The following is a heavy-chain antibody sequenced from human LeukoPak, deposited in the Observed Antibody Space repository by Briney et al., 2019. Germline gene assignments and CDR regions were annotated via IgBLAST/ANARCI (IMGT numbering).Heavy chain of an antibody. CDR3: ASNVNLFGDVFRFSDCFSN. V-gene: IGHV1-24*01. CDR2: FDPEDGET. D-gene: IGHD3-3*01. Sequence: GASVKVSCTVSGYTLSQLSIHWVRQAPGTGLEWMGSFDPEDGETIYAQKFQGRVTMTEDTSTDTAYMELKSLRSEDTAVYYCASNVNLFGDVFRFSDCFSNWGQGTLVTVSA. CDR1: GYTLSQLS. J-gene: IGHJ4*02.